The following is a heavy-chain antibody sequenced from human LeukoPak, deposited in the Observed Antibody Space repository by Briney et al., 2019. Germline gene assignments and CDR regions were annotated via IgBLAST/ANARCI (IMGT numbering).Heavy chain of an antibody. V-gene: IGHV3-21*01. CDR1: GFTFSIYS. Sequence: SGGSLRLSCAASGFTFSIYSMNWVRQAPGKGLEWVSSISSSSSYIYYADSVKGRFTISRDNAKNSQYLQMNNLRAEDTAVYYCARDCGHEAGPYYYDSSGYYDDAFDIWGQGTMVTVSS. D-gene: IGHD3-22*01. J-gene: IGHJ3*02. CDR2: ISSSSSYI. CDR3: ARDCGHEAGPYYYDSSGYYDDAFDI.